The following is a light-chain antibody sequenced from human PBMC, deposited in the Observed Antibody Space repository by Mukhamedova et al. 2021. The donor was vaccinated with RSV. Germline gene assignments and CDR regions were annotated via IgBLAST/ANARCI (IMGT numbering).Light chain of an antibody. CDR3: QVWGSTSDPVV. CDR1: NIGSKS. V-gene: IGLV3-21*02. CDR2: DDR. J-gene: IGLJ2*01. Sequence: TCGGNNIGSKSVHWYQQKPGQAPVLVVYDDRDRPPGIPERFSGSNSGNTATLTISRVEAGDEADYYCQVWGSTSDPVVFAGGTKLT.